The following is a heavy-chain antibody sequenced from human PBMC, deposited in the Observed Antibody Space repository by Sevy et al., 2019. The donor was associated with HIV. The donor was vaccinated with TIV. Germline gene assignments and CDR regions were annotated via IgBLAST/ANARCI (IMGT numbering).Heavy chain of an antibody. CDR2: ISNISRTI. Sequence: GGSLRLSCAASGFTFSSYRMNWVRQAPGKGLEWVSYISNISRTIYYADSVRGRFTISRDNAKNSLYLQMNSLRDEETAVYYCATLFHYSSQFDCWGQGTLVTVSS. CDR3: ATLFHYSSQFDC. J-gene: IGHJ4*02. V-gene: IGHV3-48*02. D-gene: IGHD4-4*01. CDR1: GFTFSSYR.